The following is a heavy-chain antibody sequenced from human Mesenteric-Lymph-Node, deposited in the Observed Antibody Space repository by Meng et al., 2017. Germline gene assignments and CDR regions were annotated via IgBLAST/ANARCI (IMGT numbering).Heavy chain of an antibody. CDR3: VRSSGWVKTGFDP. CDR1: GGSISTSGYY. V-gene: IGHV4-39*01. J-gene: IGHJ5*02. Sequence: PQLQESGPVLVKPAEALSLTCSVSGGSISTSGYYWGWIRQPPGKGLEWIGSIGHSGFTYYTPSLKSRVTVSIDTSRNQFSLWLTSVTAADTAVYYCVRSSGWVKTGFDPWGQGTLVTVSS. CDR2: IGHSGFT. D-gene: IGHD6-19*01.